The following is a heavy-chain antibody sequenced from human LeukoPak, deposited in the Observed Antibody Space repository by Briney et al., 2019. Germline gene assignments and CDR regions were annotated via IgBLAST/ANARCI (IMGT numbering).Heavy chain of an antibody. J-gene: IGHJ4*02. V-gene: IGHV1-58*02. Sequence: RASVKVSCEASGFTFTSSTIQWVRQARGQRLEWIGWIVVGSGNTNYAQKFQERDIITRDMSTTTVYMELSSLRSEDTAVYYCAGTPWFGELTLDYWGQGTLVTVSS. D-gene: IGHD3-10*01. CDR1: GFTFTSST. CDR3: AGTPWFGELTLDY. CDR2: IVVGSGNT.